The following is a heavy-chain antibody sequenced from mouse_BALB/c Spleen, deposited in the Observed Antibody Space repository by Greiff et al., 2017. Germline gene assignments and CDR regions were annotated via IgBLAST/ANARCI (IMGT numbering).Heavy chain of an antibody. V-gene: IGHV1S22*01. CDR3: TREGNGNYGWFAY. CDR1: GYTFTSYW. CDR2: IYPGSGST. J-gene: IGHJ3*01. D-gene: IGHD2-1*01. Sequence: LQQPGSELVRPGASVKLSCKASGYTFTSYWMHWVKQRPGQGLEWIGNIYPGSGSTNYDEKFKSKATLTVDTTSSTAYMQLSSLTSEADAVYYCTREGNGNYGWFAYWGQGTLVTVSA.